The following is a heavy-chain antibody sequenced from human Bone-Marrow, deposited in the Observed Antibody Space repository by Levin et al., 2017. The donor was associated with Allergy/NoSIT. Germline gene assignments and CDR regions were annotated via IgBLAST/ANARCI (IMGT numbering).Heavy chain of an antibody. CDR1: GYTFTGYY. Sequence: ASVKVSCKASGYTFTGYYMHWVRQAPGQGLEWMGWINPNSGGTNYAQKFQGRVTMTRDTSISTAYMELSRLRSDDTAVYYCAREPRGDPYCSGGSCYAGPSDYWGQGTLVTVSS. CDR3: AREPRGDPYCSGGSCYAGPSDY. J-gene: IGHJ4*02. V-gene: IGHV1-2*02. D-gene: IGHD2-15*01. CDR2: INPNSGGT.